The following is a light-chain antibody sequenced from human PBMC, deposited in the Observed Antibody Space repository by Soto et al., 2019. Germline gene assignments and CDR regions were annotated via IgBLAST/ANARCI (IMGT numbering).Light chain of an antibody. CDR2: GAS. Sequence: EIGLTQSPGTLSLSPGERATLSCRASQSVSSSYLAWYQQKPGQAPRLLIYGASSRSTGIPDRFSGSGSGTDFTLTISRLDPEEFAVYYCQQYGRSPRTCGKGHKVEIK. CDR3: QQYGRSPRT. CDR1: QSVSSSY. J-gene: IGKJ1*01. V-gene: IGKV3-20*01.